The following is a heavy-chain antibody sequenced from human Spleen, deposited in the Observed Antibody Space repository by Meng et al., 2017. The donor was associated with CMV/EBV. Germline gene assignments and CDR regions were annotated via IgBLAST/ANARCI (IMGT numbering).Heavy chain of an antibody. CDR1: GYTFTSYY. V-gene: IGHV1-46*01. D-gene: IGHD3-3*01. J-gene: IGHJ4*02. CDR2: INPSGGST. Sequence: ASVKVSCKASGYTFTSYYIHWVRQAPGQGLEWMGIINPSGGSTSYAQKFQGRVTMTRDTSTTTVYMELSSLRSEDTAVYYCARDVTTIFGVAITPYYFDYWGQGTLVTVS. CDR3: ARDVTTIFGVAITPYYFDY.